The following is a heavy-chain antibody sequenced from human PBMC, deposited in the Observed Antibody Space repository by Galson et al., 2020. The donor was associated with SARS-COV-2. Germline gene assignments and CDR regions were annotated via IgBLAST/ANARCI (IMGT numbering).Heavy chain of an antibody. V-gene: IGHV4-39*01. CDR3: ASPYYYGSGSYSNWFDP. D-gene: IGHD3-10*01. CDR1: GGSMSSSSYY. CDR2: IYYSGST. Sequence: SETLSLTCTVSGGSMSSSSYYWGWIRQPPGKGLEWIGSIYYSGSTYYNPSLKSRVTISVDTSKNQFSLKLSSVTAADTAVYYCASPYYYGSGSYSNWFDPWGQGTLVTVSS. J-gene: IGHJ5*02.